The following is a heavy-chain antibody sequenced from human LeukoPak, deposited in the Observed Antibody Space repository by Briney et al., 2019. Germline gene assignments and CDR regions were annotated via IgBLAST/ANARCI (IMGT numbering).Heavy chain of an antibody. V-gene: IGHV3-53*01. CDR3: ARVTGYYNGDYFDY. J-gene: IGHJ4*02. D-gene: IGHD3-9*01. Sequence: GGSLRLSCAASGFTVSSDYMSWVRQAPGKGLEWVSVIYTGGSTYYADSVRGGVTISRDNSKNTLYLQMNSLRAEDTALYYCARVTGYYNGDYFDYWGQGTLVTVSS. CDR2: IYTGGST. CDR1: GFTVSSDY.